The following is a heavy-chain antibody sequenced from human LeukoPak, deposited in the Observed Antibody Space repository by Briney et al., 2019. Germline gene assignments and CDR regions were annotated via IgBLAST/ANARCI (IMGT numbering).Heavy chain of an antibody. CDR2: IYYSGST. CDR1: DASISSGDYY. D-gene: IGHD3-22*01. J-gene: IGHJ4*02. Sequence: SETLSLTCPLSDASISSGDYYWSWIRQHPGKGLEWFGYIYYSGSTYYNPCLKSRVTISVDTSKNQLSLKLSSVTAANTAVYCCARAPYYYDSSGYGPTNFDYWGQGTLITVSS. V-gene: IGHV4-31*03. CDR3: ARAPYYYDSSGYGPTNFDY.